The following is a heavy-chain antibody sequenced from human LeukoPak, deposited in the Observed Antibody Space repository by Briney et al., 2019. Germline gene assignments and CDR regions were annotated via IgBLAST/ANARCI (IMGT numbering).Heavy chain of an antibody. CDR2: ISSSSSTI. V-gene: IGHV3-48*04. CDR1: GFTFSSYS. CDR3: ARGRGGYYDSSGYYFGY. D-gene: IGHD3-22*01. J-gene: IGHJ4*02. Sequence: PGGSLRLSCAASGFTFSSYSMNWVRQAPGKGLERVSYISSSSSTIYYADSVKGRFTISRDNAKNSLYLQMNSLRAEDTAVYYCARGRGGYYDSSGYYFGYWGQGTLVTVSS.